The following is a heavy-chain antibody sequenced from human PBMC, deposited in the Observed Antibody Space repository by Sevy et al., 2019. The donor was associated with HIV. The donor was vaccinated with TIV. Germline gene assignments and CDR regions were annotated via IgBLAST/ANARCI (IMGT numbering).Heavy chain of an antibody. CDR1: GFTFSNFE. V-gene: IGHV3-48*03. J-gene: IGHJ4*02. D-gene: IGHD3-16*01. CDR2: ISGGGNSL. CDR3: ARVGAYYDKALDL. Sequence: GGSLRLSCEASGFTFSNFEMNWVRQAPGKGLEWISYISGGGNSLYYADSVKGRLTISRDNAKNSLSLQMNSLRAEDTALYYCARVGAYYDKALDLWGQGILVTVSS.